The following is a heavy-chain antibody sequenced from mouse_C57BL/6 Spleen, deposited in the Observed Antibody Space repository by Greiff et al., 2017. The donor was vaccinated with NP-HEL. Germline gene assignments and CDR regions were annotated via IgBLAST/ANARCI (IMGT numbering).Heavy chain of an antibody. CDR1: GYTFTSYW. Sequence: VQRVESGAELVKPGASVKLSCKASGYTFTSYWMHWVKQRPGQGLEWIGMIHPNSGSTNYNEKFKSKATLTVDKSSSTAYMQLSSLTSEDSAVYYCASPGDYYGSSKRYFDVWGTGATVTVSS. J-gene: IGHJ1*03. CDR3: ASPGDYYGSSKRYFDV. CDR2: IHPNSGST. V-gene: IGHV1-64*01. D-gene: IGHD1-1*01.